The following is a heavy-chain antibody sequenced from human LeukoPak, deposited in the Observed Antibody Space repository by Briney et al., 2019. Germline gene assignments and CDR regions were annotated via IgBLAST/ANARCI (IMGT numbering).Heavy chain of an antibody. CDR3: ARTGKTGGDY. Sequence: SETLSLTCTVSGGSISSYYWGWIRQPPGKGLEWIGSIYHSGSTYYNPSLKSRVTISVDTSKNQFSLKLSSVTAADTAVYYCARTGKTGGDYWGQGTLVTVSS. J-gene: IGHJ4*02. V-gene: IGHV4-38-2*02. CDR1: GGSISSYY. CDR2: IYHSGST. D-gene: IGHD1-14*01.